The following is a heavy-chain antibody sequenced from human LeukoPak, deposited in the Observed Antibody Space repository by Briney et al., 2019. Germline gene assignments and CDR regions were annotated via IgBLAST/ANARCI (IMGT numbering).Heavy chain of an antibody. V-gene: IGHV3-74*01. CDR2: IKTDGSST. CDR3: ARVSRGGWYPLYY. D-gene: IGHD6-19*01. Sequence: GGSLRLSCAASGFTFSDYWMHWVRQVPGKGLLWVSYIKTDGSSTGYADSVKGRFTISRDNAKNTLYLQMDNLRAEDTAVYYCARVSRGGWYPLYYWGQGTLVTVSS. J-gene: IGHJ4*02. CDR1: GFTFSDYW.